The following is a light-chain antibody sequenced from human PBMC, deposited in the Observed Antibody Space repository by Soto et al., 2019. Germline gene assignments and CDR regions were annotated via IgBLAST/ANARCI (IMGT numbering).Light chain of an antibody. CDR2: AAS. V-gene: IGKV3-20*01. J-gene: IGKJ3*01. CDR1: QSVSVNS. CDR3: QQDGGSPFT. Sequence: EIVLTQSPGTLSLSPGERATLSCRASQSVSVNSLAWYQQKGGQAPRLLIYAASTRATSVPDRFSGTGSGTDFALTISSLETDDSAVYYCQQDGGSPFTFGPGTKVDIK.